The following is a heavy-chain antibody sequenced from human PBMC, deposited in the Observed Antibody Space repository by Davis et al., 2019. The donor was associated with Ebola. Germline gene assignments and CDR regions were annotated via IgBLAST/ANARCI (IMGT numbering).Heavy chain of an antibody. V-gene: IGHV1-2*04. Sequence: ASVKVSCKASGYTFTSYDISWVRQAPGQGLEWMGWINPNSGGTNYAQKFQGWVTMTRDTSISTAYMELSRLRSDDTAVYYCARVGPYSNRRYGMDVWGQGTTVTVSS. D-gene: IGHD4-11*01. CDR2: INPNSGGT. CDR3: ARVGPYSNRRYGMDV. CDR1: GYTFTSYD. J-gene: IGHJ6*02.